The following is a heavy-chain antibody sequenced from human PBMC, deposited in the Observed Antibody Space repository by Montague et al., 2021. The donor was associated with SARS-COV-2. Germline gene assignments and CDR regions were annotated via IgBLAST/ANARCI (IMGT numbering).Heavy chain of an antibody. CDR2: VHYSGRP. CDR1: GDSISSSSYN. Sequence: SETLSLTCTVSGDSISSSSYNWGWIRQPPGKGLEWIGSVHYSGRPYYNPSLKSRVTIYVDTSKNQLSLKLSSVTAADTAVYYCTRHVHMTWPEPSPGFDYWGQGTLDTVSS. D-gene: IGHD1-1*01. CDR3: TRHVHMTWPEPSPGFDY. V-gene: IGHV4-39*01. J-gene: IGHJ4*02.